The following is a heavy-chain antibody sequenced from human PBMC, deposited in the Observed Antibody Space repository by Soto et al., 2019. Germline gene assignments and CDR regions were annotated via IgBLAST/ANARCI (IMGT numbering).Heavy chain of an antibody. V-gene: IGHV3-11*01. CDR2: ISSSGGNT. CDR3: ERDHKDIELVGTLMAYNYFDP. Sequence: GGSLRLSCAASGFTFSDYYMSWIRQAPGKGLEWVSYISSSGGNTYYADSVKGRFTISRDNARNSLYLQMSSLRAEDTAVYYCERDHKDIELVGTLMAYNYFDPCGQVTLVPVSS. D-gene: IGHD2-2*01. CDR1: GFTFSDYY. J-gene: IGHJ5*02.